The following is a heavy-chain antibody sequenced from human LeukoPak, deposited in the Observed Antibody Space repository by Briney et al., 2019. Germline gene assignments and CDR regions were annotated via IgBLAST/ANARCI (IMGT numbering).Heavy chain of an antibody. CDR3: ATQNNGHHFDY. D-gene: IGHD1/OR15-1a*01. J-gene: IGHJ4*02. Sequence: QSGGSLRLSCAASGFTFSSYAMSWVRQAPGKGLEWVSAISGSGGSTYYADSVKGRFTISRDNSKNTLFLQMNSLRAEDTAVYYCATQNNGHHFDYWGQGTLVTVSS. CDR2: ISGSGGST. CDR1: GFTFSSYA. V-gene: IGHV3-23*01.